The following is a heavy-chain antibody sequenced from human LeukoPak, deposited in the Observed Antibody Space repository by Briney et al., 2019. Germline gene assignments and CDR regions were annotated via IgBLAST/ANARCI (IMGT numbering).Heavy chain of an antibody. CDR2: IRSKAYGGTT. J-gene: IGHJ4*02. Sequence: GGSLSLSCTTSGFIFGDYAMTWVRQAPGKGLEWVGFIRSKAYGGTTEYAASVKGRFTISRDGSKSIAYLQMNSLKTEDTAVYYCKHSYYDGTYDYWCQGTLVTVSS. CDR1: GFIFGDYA. D-gene: IGHD3-22*01. V-gene: IGHV3-49*04. CDR3: KHSYYDGTYDY.